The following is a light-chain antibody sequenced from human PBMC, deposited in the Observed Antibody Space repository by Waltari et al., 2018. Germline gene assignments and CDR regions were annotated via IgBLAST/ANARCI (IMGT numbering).Light chain of an antibody. CDR2: YSS. CDR1: QSVGSS. CDR3: QRDTKSPPMCI. J-gene: IGKJ2*04. Sequence: FVLTQSPATLSLSPGERATLSCRASQSVGSSLVWYQQKPGQSPRLLIYYSSNRATGIPARFSGSGSGTDFSLTISTREPEDFAVYYCQRDTKSPPMCIFGQGTKLEIQ. V-gene: IGKV3-11*01.